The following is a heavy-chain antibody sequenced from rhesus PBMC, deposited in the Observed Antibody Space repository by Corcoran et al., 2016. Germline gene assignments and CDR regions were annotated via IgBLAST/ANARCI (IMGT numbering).Heavy chain of an antibody. J-gene: IGHJ4*01. CDR1: GYTFTELS. D-gene: IGHD3-3*01. CDR3: ASGDWLLSFDY. CDR2: VDPKDGEA. V-gene: IGHV1-111*02. Sequence: EVQLVQSGAEVKKPGASVKISCKASGYTFTELSRHWVRQAPGRGLEWMGRVDPKDGEADYAQKFQDRVTITADTSTDAAYMELSSLRSEDTAVYYCASGDWLLSFDYWGQGVLVTVSS.